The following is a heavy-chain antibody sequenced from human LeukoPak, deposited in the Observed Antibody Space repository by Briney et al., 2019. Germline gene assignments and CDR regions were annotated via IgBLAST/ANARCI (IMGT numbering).Heavy chain of an antibody. Sequence: SETLSLTCAVYGGSFSGYYWSWIRQPPGKGLEWIGEINHSGSTNYNPSLKSRVTISVDRSKNQFSLKLSSVTAADTAVYYCARGSLGKRYFDLWGRGTLVTVSS. CDR3: ARGSLGKRYFDL. V-gene: IGHV4-34*01. J-gene: IGHJ2*01. CDR1: GGSFSGYY. D-gene: IGHD7-27*01. CDR2: INHSGST.